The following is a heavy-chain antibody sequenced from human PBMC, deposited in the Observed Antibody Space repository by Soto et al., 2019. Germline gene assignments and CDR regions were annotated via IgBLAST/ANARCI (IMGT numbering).Heavy chain of an antibody. CDR3: ARATVTTEFDY. V-gene: IGHV4-39*01. CDR1: GGSISSSIYY. Sequence: PSETLSLTCTVSGGSISSSIYYWAWLRQPPGKGLEWIGSIYYSGNTYYNPSLKSRLTMSVDTSKDQFSLKLSSMTAADTAVYYCARATVTTEFDYCGQGTLVTVSS. D-gene: IGHD4-17*01. CDR2: IYYSGNT. J-gene: IGHJ4*02.